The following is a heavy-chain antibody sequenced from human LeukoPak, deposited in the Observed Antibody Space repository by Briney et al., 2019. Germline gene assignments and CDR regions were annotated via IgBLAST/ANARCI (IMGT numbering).Heavy chain of an antibody. J-gene: IGHJ1*01. D-gene: IGHD2-2*02. V-gene: IGHV4-61*02. Sequence: SETLSLTCTVSGGSISSGSYYWSWIRQPAGKGLEWIGRIYTSGSTNYNPSLKSRVTISVDTSKNQFSLKLSSVTAADTAVYYCARGDYCSSTSCYNGYFQHWGQGTLVTVSS. CDR1: GGSISSGSYY. CDR2: IYTSGST. CDR3: ARGDYCSSTSCYNGYFQH.